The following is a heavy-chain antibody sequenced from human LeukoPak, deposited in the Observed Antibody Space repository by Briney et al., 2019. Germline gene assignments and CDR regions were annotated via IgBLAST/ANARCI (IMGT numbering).Heavy chain of an antibody. Sequence: ASVKVSCKASGYTFTSYDIIWVRQATGQGLEWMGWMNPNSGYTGSAQKFQGRVTMTSDTSISTAYMELSSLTSEDTAVYYCASPVTETALWRKGYFQHWGQGTLVTVSS. J-gene: IGHJ1*01. CDR2: MNPNSGYT. CDR1: GYTFTSYD. D-gene: IGHD2-21*01. CDR3: ASPVTETALWRKGYFQH. V-gene: IGHV1-8*01.